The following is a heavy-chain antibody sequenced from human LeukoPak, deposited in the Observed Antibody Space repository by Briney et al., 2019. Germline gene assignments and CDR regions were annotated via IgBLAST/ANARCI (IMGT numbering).Heavy chain of an antibody. Sequence: GGSLRLSCAASGFTFSSYSMNWVRQAPGKGLEWASYISGTSSTIYYADSVKGRFTISRDNAKNSLYLQMNSLRAEDTAFYYWARFWEFWGQGTLVTVSS. CDR3: ARFWEF. D-gene: IGHD3-16*01. CDR1: GFTFSSYS. CDR2: ISGTSSTI. J-gene: IGHJ4*02. V-gene: IGHV3-48*04.